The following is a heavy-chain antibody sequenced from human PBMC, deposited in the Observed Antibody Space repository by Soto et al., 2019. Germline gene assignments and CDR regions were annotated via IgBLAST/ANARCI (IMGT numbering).Heavy chain of an antibody. D-gene: IGHD2-2*01. CDR2: ISGIGSGT. CDR3: ANRGGLPAASYYFDY. V-gene: IGHV3-23*01. CDR1: GFTFSSYA. Sequence: GGSLRLSCAASGFTFSSYAMSWVRQAPGKGLEWVSTISGIGSGTYYADSVKGRFTISRDNSKNTLYLQMNSLRAEDTAIYYCANRGGLPAASYYFDYWGQGTLVTVSS. J-gene: IGHJ4*02.